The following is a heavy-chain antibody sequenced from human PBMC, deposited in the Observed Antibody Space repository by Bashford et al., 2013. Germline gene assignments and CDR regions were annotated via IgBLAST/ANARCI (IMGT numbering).Heavy chain of an antibody. D-gene: IGHD6-13*01. CDR2: VIPIFGTA. V-gene: IGHV1-69*13. J-gene: IGHJ6*03. CDR3: ARDRQQLVYYYYYYMDV. CDR1: RHLQQLC. Sequence: SVKVSCKAFWRHLQQLCYQLGATGPGQGLEWMEGVIPIFGTANYAQKFQGRVTITADESTSTAYMELSSLRSEDTAVYYCARDRQQLVYYYYYYMDVWGKGTTVTVSS.